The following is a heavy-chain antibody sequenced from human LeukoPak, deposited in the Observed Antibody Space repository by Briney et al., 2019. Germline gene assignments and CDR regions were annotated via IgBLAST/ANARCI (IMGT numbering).Heavy chain of an antibody. CDR3: ATLTGGDDAFDI. CDR1: GGSISSSSYY. Sequence: NPSETLSLTCTVSGGSISSSSYYWGWIRQPPGKGLEWIGGIYYSGSTYYNPSLKSRVTISVDTSKNQFSLKLSSVTAADTAVYYCATLTGGDDAFDIWGQGTMVTVSS. J-gene: IGHJ3*02. CDR2: IYYSGST. D-gene: IGHD4-23*01. V-gene: IGHV4-39*07.